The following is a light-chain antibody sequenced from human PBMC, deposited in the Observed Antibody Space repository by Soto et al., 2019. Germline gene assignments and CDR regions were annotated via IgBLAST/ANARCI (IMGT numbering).Light chain of an antibody. CDR3: QQYNAFYT. J-gene: IGKJ2*01. CDR2: DVS. Sequence: DIPLTQSPPTLSASLLDRVAIXCRAGQSINRWLAWYQQKPGRAPKLLIYDVSTLQSGVPSRFSGSGSETEFILTISSLQPDDFATYYFQQYNAFYTFGQGTKVDIK. V-gene: IGKV1-5*01. CDR1: QSINRW.